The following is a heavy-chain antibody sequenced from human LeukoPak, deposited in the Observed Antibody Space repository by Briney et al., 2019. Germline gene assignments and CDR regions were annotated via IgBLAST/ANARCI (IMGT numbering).Heavy chain of an antibody. D-gene: IGHD3-22*01. CDR3: ARRPYYYDSSGYLIENAFDI. Sequence: WASVKVSCKASGYTFTSYGISWVRQAPGQGLEWMGWISAYNGNTNYAQKLQGRVTMTTDTSTSTAYMELRSLRSDDTAVYCCARRPYYYDSSGYLIENAFDIWGQGTMVTVSS. J-gene: IGHJ3*02. CDR1: GYTFTSYG. V-gene: IGHV1-18*01. CDR2: ISAYNGNT.